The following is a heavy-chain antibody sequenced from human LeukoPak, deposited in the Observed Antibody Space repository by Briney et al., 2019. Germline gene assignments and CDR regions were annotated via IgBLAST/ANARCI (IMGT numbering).Heavy chain of an antibody. D-gene: IGHD3-22*01. CDR2: IKEDGSQK. Sequence: GGSLRLSCAASGFIFSKCWMIWVRQAPGKGLECVAMIKEDGSQKEYVDSVKGRFTISRDNAGNSLYLQMNSLRDEDTAVYYCAREIHYFDSSGPDYWGQGTLVTVSS. V-gene: IGHV3-7*01. CDR3: AREIHYFDSSGPDY. J-gene: IGHJ4*02. CDR1: GFIFSKCW.